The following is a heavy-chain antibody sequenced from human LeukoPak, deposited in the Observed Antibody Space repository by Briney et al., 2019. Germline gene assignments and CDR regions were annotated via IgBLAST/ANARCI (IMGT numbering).Heavy chain of an antibody. CDR3: ARVENTAAAVLFDY. Sequence: ASVKVSCKASGYTFTGYYMHWVRQAPGQGLGWMGRINPNSGGTNHAQKFQGRVTMTRDTSISTAYMELSRLRSDDTAVYYCARVENTAAAVLFDYWGQGTLVTVSS. CDR1: GYTFTGYY. J-gene: IGHJ4*02. CDR2: INPNSGGT. V-gene: IGHV1-2*06. D-gene: IGHD6-13*01.